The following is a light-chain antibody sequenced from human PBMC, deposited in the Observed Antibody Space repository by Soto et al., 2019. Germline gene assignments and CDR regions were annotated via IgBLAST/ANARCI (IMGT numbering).Light chain of an antibody. CDR1: SSDVGGYNY. CDR2: NVN. CDR3: SSYTRSSTFV. V-gene: IGLV2-14*03. Sequence: QSALTQPASVSGSPEQSITISCTGTSSDVGGYNYVSWYQQHPGKVPQLMIYNVNNRPSGVSNRFSGSKSGNTASLTISGLQTDDEADYYCSSYTRSSTFVFGTGIKLTVL. J-gene: IGLJ1*01.